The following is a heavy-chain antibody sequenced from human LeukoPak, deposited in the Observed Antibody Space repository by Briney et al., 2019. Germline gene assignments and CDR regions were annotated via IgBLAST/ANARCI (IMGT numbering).Heavy chain of an antibody. V-gene: IGHV3-48*03. J-gene: IGHJ3*02. CDR3: ARERPGEDTFDI. CDR2: ISSSGNTI. Sequence: PGGSLRLSCAASGFTFSSYEMNWVRQAPGKGLGWVSFISSSGNTIYYADSVKGRFIISRDNAKNSLYLQMNSLSTEDTAVYYCARERPGEDTFDIWGQGTMVTVSS. CDR1: GFTFSSYE. D-gene: IGHD7-27*01.